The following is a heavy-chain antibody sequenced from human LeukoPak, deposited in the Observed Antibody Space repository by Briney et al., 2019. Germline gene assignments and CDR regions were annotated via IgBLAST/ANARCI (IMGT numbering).Heavy chain of an antibody. J-gene: IGHJ4*02. CDR3: ATSGVIPGAVGAY. Sequence: GGSLRLSCATSGFTFSNYGMNWVRQAPGTGLEWVSVIFSGGDTYYADSVKGRFTISRDSSKNTLYLQMNSLRAEDTAVYYCATSGVIPGAVGAYWGQGTLVTVSS. CDR1: GFTFSNYG. V-gene: IGHV3-66*01. CDR2: IFSGGDT. D-gene: IGHD2-2*01.